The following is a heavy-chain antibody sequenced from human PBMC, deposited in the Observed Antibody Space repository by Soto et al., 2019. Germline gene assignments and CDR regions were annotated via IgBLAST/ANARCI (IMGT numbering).Heavy chain of an antibody. CDR1: GYTLTELS. J-gene: IGHJ3*02. V-gene: IGHV1-24*01. D-gene: IGHD3-10*01. Sequence: ASVKVSCKVSGYTLTELSMHWVRQAPGKGLEWMGGFDPEDGETIYAQKFQGRVTMTEDTSTDTAYMELSSLRSEDTAVYYCATDPSLWFGDDAFDIWGQGTMVTVSS. CDR3: ATDPSLWFGDDAFDI. CDR2: FDPEDGET.